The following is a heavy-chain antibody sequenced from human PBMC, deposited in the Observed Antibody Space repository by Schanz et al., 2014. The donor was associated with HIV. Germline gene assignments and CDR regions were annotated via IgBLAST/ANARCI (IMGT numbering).Heavy chain of an antibody. D-gene: IGHD3-10*01. V-gene: IGHV1-2*02. CDR3: ARGDVHLNILGARVDNYYGMDV. CDR1: GYTFTDYF. Sequence: QVQLVQSGAAVKKPGASVKVSCKASGYTFTDYFVHWVRQAPGQGLEWMGWINPNEGDTKFAQKFRGRVTMTRDTSISTAYMELTRLRYDDTAVYYCARGDVHLNILGARVDNYYGMDVWGQGATVTVS. J-gene: IGHJ6*02. CDR2: INPNEGDT.